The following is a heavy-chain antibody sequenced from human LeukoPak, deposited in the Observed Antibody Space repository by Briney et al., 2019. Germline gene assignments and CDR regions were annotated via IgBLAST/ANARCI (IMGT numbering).Heavy chain of an antibody. V-gene: IGHV4-59*01. D-gene: IGHD3-10*01. Sequence: SETLSLTCTVSGGSISSYYWSWIRQPPGKGLEWIGYIFSSGGTNYNPSLKSRVTISEDASKNQFSLKLSSVTPADTAVYYCAREGLITVVRGVNFGYWGQGTLVSVSS. J-gene: IGHJ4*02. CDR2: IFSSGGT. CDR1: GGSISSYY. CDR3: AREGLITVVRGVNFGY.